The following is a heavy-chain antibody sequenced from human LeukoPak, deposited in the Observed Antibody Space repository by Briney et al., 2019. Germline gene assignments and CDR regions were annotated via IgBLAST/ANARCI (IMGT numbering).Heavy chain of an antibody. V-gene: IGHV3-7*01. CDR1: GFSFRSNW. J-gene: IGHJ1*01. CDR3: ARDFFGWSSLGH. Sequence: GGSLRLSCAASGFSFRSNWMNWVRQAPGKGLEWVAHVQPDGSAKIYADSVKGRFTISRDNAKDSVYLQMNSLRVEDTAVYYCARDFFGWSSLGHWGQGTLVTVSS. D-gene: IGHD6-19*01. CDR2: VQPDGSAK.